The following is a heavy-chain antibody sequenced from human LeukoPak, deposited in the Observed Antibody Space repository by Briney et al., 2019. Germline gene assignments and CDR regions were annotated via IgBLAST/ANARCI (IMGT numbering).Heavy chain of an antibody. J-gene: IGHJ4*02. Sequence: PSETLSLTCTVADGSISSYYWNWIRQPPATGLGRVGFISYSGSTNYDPTLKSRVTISVDTSKNPFSLKLSSVTAADTAVYYRARERTSGSAYYLDYWGQGTLVTVSS. CDR3: ARERTSGSAYYLDY. CDR2: ISYSGST. D-gene: IGHD3-22*01. CDR1: DGSISSYY. V-gene: IGHV4-59*12.